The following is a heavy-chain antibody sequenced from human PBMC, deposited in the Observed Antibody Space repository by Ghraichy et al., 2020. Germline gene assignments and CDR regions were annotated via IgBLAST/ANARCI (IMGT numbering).Heavy chain of an antibody. D-gene: IGHD4/OR15-4a*01. CDR2: INESGST. CDR3: ASGIGADFDY. Sequence: SQTLSLTCAASGGFFSGYYWNWIRQPPGKGLEWIGEINESGSTNYKPSLKSRLNISIDTSKTQISLKLSSVTAADTAVYYCASGIGADFDYWGQGILVTVSS. J-gene: IGHJ4*02. V-gene: IGHV4-34*01. CDR1: GGFFSGYY.